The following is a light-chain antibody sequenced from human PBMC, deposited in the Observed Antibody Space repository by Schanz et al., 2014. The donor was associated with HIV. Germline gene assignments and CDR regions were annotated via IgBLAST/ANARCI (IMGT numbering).Light chain of an antibody. CDR3: SSYASTDTVL. CDR1: SIDVGGYDY. V-gene: IGLV2-14*03. Sequence: QSALTQPASLSGSPGQSITISCTGTSIDVGGYDYVSWYQQHPDKAPKLLIFDVSNRPSDISHRFSGSKSGITASLTISGLQSEDEADYYCSSYASTDTVLFGGGTKLTVL. J-gene: IGLJ2*01. CDR2: DVS.